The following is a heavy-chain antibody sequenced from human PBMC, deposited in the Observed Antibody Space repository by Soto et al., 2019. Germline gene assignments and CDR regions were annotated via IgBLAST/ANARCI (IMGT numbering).Heavy chain of an antibody. D-gene: IGHD3-10*01. CDR2: VKRKTNGGTT. CDR1: GVTFTNAC. J-gene: IGHJ4*02. V-gene: IGHV3-15*01. CDR3: ATCYGSGTDCQEDYLAF. Sequence: AFLRLSYAPRGVTFTNACVSCVRQAPRKGLEWVGRVKRKTNGGTTDYAATVKDRFNISRDDSKNTLYLQMNNLKTEDTAVYYCATCYGSGTDCQEDYLAFWGQGTPVTVSS.